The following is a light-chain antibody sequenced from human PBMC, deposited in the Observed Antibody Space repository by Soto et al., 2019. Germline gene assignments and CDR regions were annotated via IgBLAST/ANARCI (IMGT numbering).Light chain of an antibody. CDR1: SSNIGNNY. Sequence: QSALTQPPSVSAAPGQKVTISCSGSSSNIGNNYVSWYQQLPGTAPKLLIYDNNKRPSGIPDRFSGSKSGTSATLGITGLQTGDEAYYYCGTWDSSLSAGVFGGGTQLTVL. CDR3: GTWDSSLSAGV. J-gene: IGLJ2*01. V-gene: IGLV1-51*01. CDR2: DNN.